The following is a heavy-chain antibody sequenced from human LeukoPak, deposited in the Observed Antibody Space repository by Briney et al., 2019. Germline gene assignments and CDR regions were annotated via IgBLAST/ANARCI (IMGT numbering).Heavy chain of an antibody. V-gene: IGHV4-39*01. CDR1: GGSICSSSYY. J-gene: IGHJ5*02. Sequence: KSSETLSLTCTVSGGSICSSSYYWGWIRQPPGKGLEWIGSIYYSGSTYYNPSLKSRVTISVDTSKNQFSLKLSSVTAADTAVYYCARLGYCSSTSCYAKNNWFDPWGQGTLVTVSS. CDR3: ARLGYCSSTSCYAKNNWFDP. D-gene: IGHD2-2*01. CDR2: IYYSGST.